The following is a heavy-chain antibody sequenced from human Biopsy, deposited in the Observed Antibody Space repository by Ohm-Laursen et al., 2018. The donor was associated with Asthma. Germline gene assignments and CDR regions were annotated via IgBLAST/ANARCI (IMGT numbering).Heavy chain of an antibody. V-gene: IGHV3-53*01. CDR3: ARFSMCTRTACGPYYIYKMDV. CDR2: IYSGGTS. Sequence: SLRLSCAASGFAVSRDYMFWVRQAPGKGLGWVSVIYSGGTSHTADSVRGRFTISRDYSKNTLYLQMHSLRAEDTAVYYCARFSMCTRTACGPYYIYKMDVWGQGTTVTVSS. D-gene: IGHD5/OR15-5a*01. CDR1: GFAVSRDY. J-gene: IGHJ6*02.